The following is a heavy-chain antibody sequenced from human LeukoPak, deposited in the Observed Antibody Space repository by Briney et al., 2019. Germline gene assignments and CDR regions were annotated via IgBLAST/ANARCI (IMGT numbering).Heavy chain of an antibody. D-gene: IGHD6-13*01. CDR1: GGSISSYY. Sequence: SETLSLTCTVSGGSISSYYWSWIRQPPGKGLEWIGYIYYSGSTNYNPSLKSRVTISVDTSKNQFSLKLSSVTAADTAVYYCARISSWYKSWFDPWGQGTLVTVSS. CDR2: IYYSGST. J-gene: IGHJ5*02. CDR3: ARISSWYKSWFDP. V-gene: IGHV4-59*08.